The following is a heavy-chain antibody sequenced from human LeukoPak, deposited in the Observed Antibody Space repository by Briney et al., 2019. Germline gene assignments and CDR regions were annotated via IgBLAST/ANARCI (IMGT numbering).Heavy chain of an antibody. CDR2: ISYDGSKI. J-gene: IGHJ4*02. V-gene: IGHV3-30-3*01. CDR3: ARHRGAARPNRPFDY. D-gene: IGHD6-6*01. Sequence: GGSLRLSCAASGFTFSSYPLHWVHQAPGRGLEWVTLISYDGSKIYYADSVKGRFTISRDNSKNTLYLQMNSLRAEDTAVYYCARHRGAARPNRPFDYWGQGTLVTVSS. CDR1: GFTFSSYP.